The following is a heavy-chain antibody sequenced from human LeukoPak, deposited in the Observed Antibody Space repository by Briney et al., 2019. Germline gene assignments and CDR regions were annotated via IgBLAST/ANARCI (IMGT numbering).Heavy chain of an antibody. D-gene: IGHD4-17*01. CDR1: GFTFSNYA. V-gene: IGHV3-23*01. CDR2: ISGSGHTT. J-gene: IGHJ4*02. CDR3: AKTDYGDYGHYFDY. Sequence: GGSLRLSCAASGFTFSNYAMSWVRQAPGKGLERVSTISGSGHTTYNADSVKGRFTISRDNSKNTLYLQMDSLRAEDTAVYFCAKTDYGDYGHYFDYWGQGTLVTVSS.